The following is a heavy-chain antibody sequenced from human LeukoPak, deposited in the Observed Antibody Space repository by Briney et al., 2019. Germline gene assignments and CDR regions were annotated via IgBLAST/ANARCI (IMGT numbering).Heavy chain of an antibody. V-gene: IGHV3-7*01. J-gene: IGHJ4*02. CDR2: IKQDGSEK. CDR3: AREGNDILTGSTNYFDY. CDR1: GFTFSSYW. D-gene: IGHD3-9*01. Sequence: PGGSLRLSCAASGFTFSSYWMSWVRQAPGKGLEWVANIKQDGSEKYYVDSVKGRFTISRDNAKNSLNLQMNSLRAEDTAVYYCAREGNDILTGSTNYFDYWGQGTLVTVSS.